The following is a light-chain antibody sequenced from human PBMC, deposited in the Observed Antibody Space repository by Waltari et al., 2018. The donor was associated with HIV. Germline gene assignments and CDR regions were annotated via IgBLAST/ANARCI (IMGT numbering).Light chain of an antibody. CDR3: QSYDSSLSGLHVV. Sequence: QSVLTQPPSVSGAPGQRVTISCTGSSSNIGAGYDVHWYQQLPGTAPKLLIYGNSNRPSWVPDRFSGSKSGTSASLAITGLQAEDEADYYCQSYDSSLSGLHVVFGGGTKLTVL. J-gene: IGLJ2*01. CDR1: SSNIGAGYD. V-gene: IGLV1-40*01. CDR2: GNS.